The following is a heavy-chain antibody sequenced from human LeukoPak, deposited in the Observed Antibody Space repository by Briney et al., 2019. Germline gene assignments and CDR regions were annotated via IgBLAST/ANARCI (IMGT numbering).Heavy chain of an antibody. Sequence: GGSLKISFKGSGYSFTSYWIGWVRPMAGKGLEWMGIIYPGDSDTRYSPSFQGQVTISPDKSISTAYLQWSSLKASDTAMYYCARARGFGELFFDYWGQGTLVTVSS. D-gene: IGHD3-10*01. CDR1: GYSFTSYW. J-gene: IGHJ4*02. CDR3: ARARGFGELFFDY. V-gene: IGHV5-51*01. CDR2: IYPGDSDT.